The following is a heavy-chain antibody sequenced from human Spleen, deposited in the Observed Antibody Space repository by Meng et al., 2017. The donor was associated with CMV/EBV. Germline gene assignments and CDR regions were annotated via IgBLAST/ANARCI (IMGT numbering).Heavy chain of an antibody. D-gene: IGHD6-6*01. CDR3: ARGSSLGNWFDP. CDR1: GGSVSSDTYY. Sequence: TVSGGSVSSDTYYWTWIRQSPGKGLEWSGYIHFSGSTNYNPSLKSRVTISVDTSKNQLSLRLRSVTAADTAVYYCARGSSLGNWFDPWGQGTLVTVSS. V-gene: IGHV4-61*01. CDR2: IHFSGST. J-gene: IGHJ5*02.